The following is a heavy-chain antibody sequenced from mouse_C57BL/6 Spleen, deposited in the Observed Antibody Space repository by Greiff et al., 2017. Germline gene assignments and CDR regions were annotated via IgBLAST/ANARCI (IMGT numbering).Heavy chain of an antibody. CDR3: ARHGSSPGDY. J-gene: IGHJ4*01. V-gene: IGHV1-42*01. CDR2: INPSTGGT. Sequence: VQLQQSGPELVKPGASVKISCKASGYSFTGYYMNWVKQSPEKSLEWIGEINPSTGGTTYNQKFKAKATLTVDKSSSTAYMQLKSLTSEDSAVYYCARHGSSPGDYWGQGTSVTVSS. CDR1: GYSFTGYY. D-gene: IGHD1-1*01.